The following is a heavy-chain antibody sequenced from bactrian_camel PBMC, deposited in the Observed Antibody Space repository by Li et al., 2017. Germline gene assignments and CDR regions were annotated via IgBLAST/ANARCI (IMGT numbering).Heavy chain of an antibody. CDR2: IYSDGSKT. J-gene: IGHJ4*01. D-gene: IGHD1*01. CDR3: AACWTVGRGGIYEAKY. Sequence: HVQLVESGGGLVQPRGSLRLSCGAFGFTFSLYYMSWVRQAPGKGLEWASSIYSDGSKTLYADSVKGRFTISQDSAKNTVVLQMNSLKTEDTAVYYCAACWTVGRGGIYEAKYWGQGTQVTFS. V-gene: IGHV3-2*01. CDR1: GFTFSLYY.